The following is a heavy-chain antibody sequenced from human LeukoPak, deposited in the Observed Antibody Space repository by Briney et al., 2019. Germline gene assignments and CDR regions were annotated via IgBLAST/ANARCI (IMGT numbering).Heavy chain of an antibody. Sequence: GASVRVSCKASGYTFTSYYMHWVRQAPGQGLEWMGIINPSGGSTSYAQKFQGRVTMTRDTSTSTVYMELSSLRSEDTAVYYCARESIYDSSGYPYYGLDVWGQGTAVTVSS. CDR3: ARESIYDSSGYPYYGLDV. CDR2: INPSGGST. CDR1: GYTFTSYY. J-gene: IGHJ6*02. V-gene: IGHV1-46*01. D-gene: IGHD3-22*01.